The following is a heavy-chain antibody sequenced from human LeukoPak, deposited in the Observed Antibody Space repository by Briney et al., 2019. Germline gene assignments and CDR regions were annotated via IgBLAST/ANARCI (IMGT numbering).Heavy chain of an antibody. CDR1: GFTFSDYY. Sequence: GGSLRLSCAASGFTFSDYYMSWIRQAPGKGLEWVSYISSSSSYTNYADSVKGGFTISRDNAKNSLYLQMNSLRAEDTAVYYCARVNWGNGMDVWGQGTTVTVSS. D-gene: IGHD7-27*01. CDR3: ARVNWGNGMDV. J-gene: IGHJ6*02. V-gene: IGHV3-11*05. CDR2: ISSSSSYT.